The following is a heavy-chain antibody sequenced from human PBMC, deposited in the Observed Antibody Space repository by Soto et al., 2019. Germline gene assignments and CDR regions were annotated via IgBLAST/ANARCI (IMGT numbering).Heavy chain of an antibody. CDR1: GFTFSDYY. Sequence: QVQLVYSGGGLVKPGGSLRISCAASGFTFSDYYMTWFRQAPGKGPECLSYMSSSGTDMYYADSVRGRFTISRDNAQNPLYPKKKSLGADDPAVYYWAGGSRGGGDYWGQGTLVTVSS. D-gene: IGHD3-10*01. CDR3: AGGSRGGGDY. CDR2: MSSSGTDM. J-gene: IGHJ4*02. V-gene: IGHV3-11*01.